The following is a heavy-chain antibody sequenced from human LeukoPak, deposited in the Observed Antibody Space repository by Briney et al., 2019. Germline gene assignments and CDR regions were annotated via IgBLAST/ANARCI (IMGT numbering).Heavy chain of an antibody. CDR3: ARLGTTAVTPYYYYYYGMDV. Sequence: GESPKISCKGSGYSFTSYWIGWVRQMPGKGLEWMGIIYPGDSDTRYSPSFQGQVTISADKSISTAYLQWSSLKASDTAMYYCARLGTTAVTPYYYYYYGMDVWGQGTTVTVSS. D-gene: IGHD4-23*01. CDR1: GYSFTSYW. V-gene: IGHV5-51*01. CDR2: IYPGDSDT. J-gene: IGHJ6*02.